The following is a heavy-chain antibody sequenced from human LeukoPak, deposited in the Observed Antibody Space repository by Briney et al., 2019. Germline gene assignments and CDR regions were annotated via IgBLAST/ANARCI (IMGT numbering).Heavy chain of an antibody. CDR1: GFTFSSYA. D-gene: IGHD3-3*01. CDR2: ISGSGGST. J-gene: IGHJ4*02. CDR3: AKVKVFVIFGVPTALDY. V-gene: IGHV3-23*01. Sequence: GGSLRLSCAASGFTFSSYAMSWVRQAPGKGLEWVSAISGSGGSTYYADSVKGRFTISRDNSKNTLYLQMNSLRAEDTAVYYCAKVKVFVIFGVPTALDYWGQGTLVTVSS.